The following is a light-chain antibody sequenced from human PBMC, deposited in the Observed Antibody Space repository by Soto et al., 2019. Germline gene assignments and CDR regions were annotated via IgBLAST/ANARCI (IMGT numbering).Light chain of an antibody. J-gene: IGLJ1*01. CDR3: QSYDSSLSVFYV. CDR1: SSNIGAGYD. CDR2: GNS. Sequence: QSAGTQPPSVCGAPGQRVAISCNGSSSNIGAGYDVHWYQQLPGTAPKLLIYGNSNRPSGVPDRFSGSKSGTSASLAITGLQAEDEADYYCQSYDSSLSVFYVFGTGTKVTVL. V-gene: IGLV1-40*02.